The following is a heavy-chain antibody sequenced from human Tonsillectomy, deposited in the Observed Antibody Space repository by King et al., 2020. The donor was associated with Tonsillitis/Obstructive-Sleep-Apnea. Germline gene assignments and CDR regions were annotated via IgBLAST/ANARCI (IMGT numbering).Heavy chain of an antibody. Sequence: VQLQESGPGLVKPSETLSLTCTVSGGSISTYYWSWIRQPPGKGLEWIGYINNSGSTNYNPSLKSRVTISVDTSKNQISLKLSSVSDADTAVYFCASNLGIVKSGRNYGLYVCGQGATVTASS. D-gene: IGHD1-26*01. CDR1: GGSISTYY. V-gene: IGHV4-59*01. CDR2: INNSGST. CDR3: ASNLGIVKSGRNYGLYV. J-gene: IGHJ6*02.